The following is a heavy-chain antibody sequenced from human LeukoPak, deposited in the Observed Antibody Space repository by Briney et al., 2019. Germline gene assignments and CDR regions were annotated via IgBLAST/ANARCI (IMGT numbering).Heavy chain of an antibody. J-gene: IGHJ4*02. V-gene: IGHV4-30-2*01. CDR2: ICHSGST. CDR3: ARDDGSGRFDY. D-gene: IGHD3-10*01. Sequence: SSQTLSLTCAVSGGSISRGGYSWSWIPQPPGKGLEWIGYICHSGSTYYNPSLKSRVTISVDRSKNQFSLKLSSVTAADTAVYYCARDDGSGRFDYWGQGTLVTVSS. CDR1: GGSISRGGYS.